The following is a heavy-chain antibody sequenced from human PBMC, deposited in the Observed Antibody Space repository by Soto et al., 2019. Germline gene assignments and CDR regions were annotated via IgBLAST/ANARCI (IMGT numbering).Heavy chain of an antibody. D-gene: IGHD6-13*01. CDR3: ARVTIPAAGTSIWFDP. Sequence: SETLSLTCTVSGGSISSGGYYWSWIRQHPGRGLEWIGYIYYSGSTYYNPSPKSRVTISVDTSKNQFSLKLSSVTAADTAVYYCARVTIPAAGTSIWFDPWGQGTLVTVSS. J-gene: IGHJ5*02. CDR2: IYYSGST. V-gene: IGHV4-31*03. CDR1: GGSISSGGYY.